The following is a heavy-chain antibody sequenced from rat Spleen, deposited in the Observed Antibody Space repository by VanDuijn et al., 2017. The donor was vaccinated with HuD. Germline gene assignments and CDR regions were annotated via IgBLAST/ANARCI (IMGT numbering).Heavy chain of an antibody. Sequence: EVQLVESGGDLVKPGGSLKLSCAASGFTFSDFHLAWVRQAPTKGLEWVASINYDGSSTYYRDSVKGRFTISRDNAKSSLYLQMDSLRSEDTATYYCGKDMNYYSSYPFYVMGAWGQGTSVTVSS. CDR1: GFTFSDFH. J-gene: IGHJ4*01. D-gene: IGHD1-2*01. CDR2: INYDGSST. CDR3: GKDMNYYSSYPFYVMGA. V-gene: IGHV5-20*01.